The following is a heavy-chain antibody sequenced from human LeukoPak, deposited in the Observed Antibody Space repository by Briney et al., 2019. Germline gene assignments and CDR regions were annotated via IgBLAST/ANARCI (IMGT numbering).Heavy chain of an antibody. CDR3: ARDPRSGRRFGELMGMDV. V-gene: IGHV3-30*04. J-gene: IGHJ6*02. D-gene: IGHD3-10*01. Sequence: GGSLRLSCAASGSTFNSHAVHWVRQAPGKGLEWVAVISFDGSNKYSADSVRGRFTISRDNSKKTLFLQMNSLRVQDTAVYYCARDPRSGRRFGELMGMDVWGQGTTVTVSS. CDR1: GSTFNSHA. CDR2: ISFDGSNK.